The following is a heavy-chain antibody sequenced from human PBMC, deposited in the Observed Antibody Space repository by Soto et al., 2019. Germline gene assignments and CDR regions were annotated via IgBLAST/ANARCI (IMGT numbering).Heavy chain of an antibody. J-gene: IGHJ4*02. CDR1: GGSVNTAPYH. CDR2: IYYTGST. V-gene: IGHV4-61*01. D-gene: IGHD3-22*01. CDR3: ARDHHSYYDTSGYYPYFDF. Sequence: SETLSLTCTVSGGSVNTAPYHWSWIRQSPRNGLEWIGNIYYTGSTNYNPSFESRVAISLDTSNNQFSLRLTSLTAADTAVYFCARDHHSYYDTSGYYPYFDFWGQGTLVTV.